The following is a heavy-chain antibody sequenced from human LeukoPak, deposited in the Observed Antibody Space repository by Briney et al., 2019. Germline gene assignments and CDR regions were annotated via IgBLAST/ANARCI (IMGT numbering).Heavy chain of an antibody. Sequence: GGSLRLSCAASGFTFDDYGMSWVRQAPGKGLEWVANIKQDGSEKYYVDSVKGRFTISRDNAKNSLYLQMNSLRAEDTAVYYCARDSRYWGQGTLVTVSS. CDR1: GFTFDDYG. CDR2: IKQDGSEK. CDR3: ARDSRY. J-gene: IGHJ4*02. V-gene: IGHV3-7*01.